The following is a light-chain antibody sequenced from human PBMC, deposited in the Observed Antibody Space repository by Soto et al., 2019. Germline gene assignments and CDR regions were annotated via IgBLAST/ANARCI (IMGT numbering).Light chain of an antibody. Sequence: QSALTQPPSVSAAPGQTVTISCSGSSSNIGSNYVSWYQQLPGTAPKLLICDNNKRPSGIPDRFSGSKSGTSATLGITGLQTGDEADYYCGTWDSSLSAGVFGGGTKVTVL. CDR3: GTWDSSLSAGV. V-gene: IGLV1-51*01. CDR2: DNN. J-gene: IGLJ3*02. CDR1: SSNIGSNY.